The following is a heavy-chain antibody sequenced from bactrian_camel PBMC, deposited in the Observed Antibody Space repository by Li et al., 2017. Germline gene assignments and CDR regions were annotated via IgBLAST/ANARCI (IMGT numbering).Heavy chain of an antibody. CDR2: INSGGGST. D-gene: IGHD6*01. CDR3: TTDVPEDFIWYQYSFYK. CDR1: GFTFVNYA. J-gene: IGHJ4*01. Sequence: DVQLVESGGDVVQPGGSLRLSCAASGFTFVNYAMSWVRRAPGKGLEWVSAINSGGGSTFYAGSVKGRFTISRDNAKSTLYLQMNSLKSEDTALYYCTTDVPEDFIWYQYSFYKWGQGTQVTVS. V-gene: IGHV3S40*01.